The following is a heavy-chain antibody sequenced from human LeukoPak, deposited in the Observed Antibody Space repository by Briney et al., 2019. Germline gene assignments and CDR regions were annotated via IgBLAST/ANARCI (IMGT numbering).Heavy chain of an antibody. D-gene: IGHD3-22*01. CDR1: DYSINNYD. CDR2: IYHSGST. J-gene: IGHJ6*03. CDR3: ARVRWLHADSSYYYMDV. Sequence: SETLSLTCTVSDYSINNYDLTWIRQPPGKGLEWIGCIYHSGSTNYNPSLRSRVTISVATSKSQRFLKLTSVTAADTAVYFCARVRWLHADSSYYYMDVWGRGTTVTVSS. V-gene: IGHV4-59*01.